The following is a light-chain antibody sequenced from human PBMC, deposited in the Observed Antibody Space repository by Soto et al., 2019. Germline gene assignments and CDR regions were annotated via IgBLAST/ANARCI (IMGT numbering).Light chain of an antibody. CDR3: CSYAGSDSNWL. Sequence: QSVLTQPRSVSGSPGQSVTISCTGSSTDVGAYNYISWYLHHPGKAPRLILYDVTTRPSGVPDRFSGSKSGITASLTISGLQAEDEADYYCCSYAGSDSNWLFGGGTKVTVL. CDR2: DVT. CDR1: STDVGAYNY. J-gene: IGLJ3*02. V-gene: IGLV2-11*01.